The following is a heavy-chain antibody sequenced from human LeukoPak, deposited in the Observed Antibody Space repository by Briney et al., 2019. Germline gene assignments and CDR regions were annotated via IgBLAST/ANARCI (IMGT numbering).Heavy chain of an antibody. CDR3: ARDGYDFWSDYPTTLDC. CDR2: ICTSSRAI. CDR1: GFNFSTYS. Sequence: GGSLRLSCAASGFNFSTYSMNWVRQAPGKGLEWVSYICTSSRAIYYADSVKGRSTISRDNAKNSLYLQLNSLRAEDTAVYYCARDGYDFWSDYPTTLDCWGQGTLVTVSS. V-gene: IGHV3-48*01. D-gene: IGHD3-3*01. J-gene: IGHJ4*02.